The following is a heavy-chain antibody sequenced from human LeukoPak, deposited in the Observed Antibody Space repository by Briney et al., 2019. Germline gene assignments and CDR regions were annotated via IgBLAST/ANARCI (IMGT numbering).Heavy chain of an antibody. CDR2: ISYDGNKK. CDR3: AKQVTVTRNFDD. CDR1: GFTFGSHP. J-gene: IGHJ4*02. V-gene: IGHV3-30*14. Sequence: PGKSPTLACAASGFTFGSHPMHWLRQTPAKGLEWLALISYDGNKKYYADSAKGRFTISRDNTENTLYLQLDSVKEEDTGTYYCAKQVTVTRNFDDWGQGALVIVSS. D-gene: IGHD2-21*02.